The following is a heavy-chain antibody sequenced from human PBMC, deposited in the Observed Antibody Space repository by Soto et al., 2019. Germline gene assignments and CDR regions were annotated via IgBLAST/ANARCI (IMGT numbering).Heavy chain of an antibody. V-gene: IGHV3-23*01. CDR1: GFTFSSYA. Sequence: EVQLLESGGGLVQPGGSLRLSCAASGFTFSSYAMSWVRQAPGKGLEWVSAISGSGGSTYYADSVKGRFTISRDNSKTTLYLQMNSLRAEDTAVYYCAKDRTLVSIAVAGTDFDYWGQGTLVTVSS. CDR3: AKDRTLVSIAVAGTDFDY. CDR2: ISGSGGST. J-gene: IGHJ4*02. D-gene: IGHD6-19*01.